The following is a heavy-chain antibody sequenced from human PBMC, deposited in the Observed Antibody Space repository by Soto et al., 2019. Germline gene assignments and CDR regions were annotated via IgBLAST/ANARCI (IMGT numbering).Heavy chain of an antibody. J-gene: IGHJ1*01. Sequence: QVQLVQSGAEVKKPGASVKVSCKTSGYTFTGYYMHWVRQAPGEGLDWMAWINPISGATKYAQKFQGRVNMTRDTSISTVYMELSSLTSDDTAVYYCVRGGCGDYLHHWGQGTLVTVSS. CDR2: INPISGAT. CDR1: GYTFTGYY. CDR3: VRGGCGDYLHH. D-gene: IGHD4-17*01. V-gene: IGHV1-2*02.